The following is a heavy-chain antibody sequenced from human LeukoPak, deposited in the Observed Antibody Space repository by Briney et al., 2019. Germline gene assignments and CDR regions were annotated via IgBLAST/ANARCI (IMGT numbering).Heavy chain of an antibody. J-gene: IGHJ4*02. CDR3: ARAFLGLRTSRGPFDY. V-gene: IGHV4-39*01. CDR1: GGSISSSSYY. D-gene: IGHD3-3*01. Sequence: SETLSLTCTVSGGSISSSSYYWGWIRQPPGKGLEWIGSIYYSGSTYYNPSLKSRVTISVDTSKNQFSLKLSSVTAADTAAYYCARAFLGLRTSRGPFDYWGQGTLVTVSS. CDR2: IYYSGST.